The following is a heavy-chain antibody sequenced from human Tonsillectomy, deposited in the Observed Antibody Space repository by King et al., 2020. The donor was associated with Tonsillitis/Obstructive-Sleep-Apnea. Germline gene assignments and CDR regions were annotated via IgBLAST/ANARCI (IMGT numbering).Heavy chain of an antibody. Sequence: VQLVESGAEVKKPGESLKISCKGSGYSFTKYWIGWLRQMPGKGLEWMGFIYPGDSDTIYSPSFQGQVTISADKSISTAYLQWSSLKASDTAMYYCARQGGKTGTMWYFDLWGRGTLVKVSS. CDR3: ARQGGKTGTMWYFDL. CDR2: IYPGDSDT. J-gene: IGHJ2*01. CDR1: GYSFTKYW. V-gene: IGHV5-51*01. D-gene: IGHD1-7*01.